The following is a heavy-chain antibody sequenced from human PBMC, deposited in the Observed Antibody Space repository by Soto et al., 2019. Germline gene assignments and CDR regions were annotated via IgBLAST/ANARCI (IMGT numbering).Heavy chain of an antibody. CDR1: GLTFSSHA. J-gene: IGHJ2*01. CDR3: ATGIGDVLYSSGYYVEYFDL. D-gene: IGHD3-22*01. Sequence: QVQIVTSGGGVAQPGSSLRRSCAASGLTFSSHARNWVRQAPGKVLEWVPDLSYDGSNIHYEDSVKGRFTVSRDNSNNTLYLQMNSLRAEDTAVYSCATGIGDVLYSSGYYVEYFDLWGSGTLVTVSS. CDR2: LSYDGSNI. V-gene: IGHV3-30-3*01.